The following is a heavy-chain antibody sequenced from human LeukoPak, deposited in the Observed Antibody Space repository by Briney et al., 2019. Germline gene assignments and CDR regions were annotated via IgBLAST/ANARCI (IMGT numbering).Heavy chain of an antibody. D-gene: IGHD3-16*01. Sequence: SETLSLTCTVSGGSISSYYWSWIRQPPGKGLEWIGSIYYSGSTNYNPSLKSRVTIYVDTSRNQFPLKLSSVTAADTAVYYCARGRDKGGRYFDYWGQGTLVTVSS. CDR3: ARGRDKGGRYFDY. V-gene: IGHV4-59*08. CDR1: GGSISSYY. CDR2: IYYSGST. J-gene: IGHJ4*02.